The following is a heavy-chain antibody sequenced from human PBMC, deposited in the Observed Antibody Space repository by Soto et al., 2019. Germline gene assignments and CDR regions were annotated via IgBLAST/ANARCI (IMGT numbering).Heavy chain of an antibody. J-gene: IGHJ4*02. CDR3: VGGYYFGDY. CDR2: ISYDGSNK. Sequence: QVQLVESGGGVVQPGRSLRLSCAASGFTFSSYGMHWVRQAPGKGLQWVAVISYDGSNKYYADSVKCRFTISRDNSKNTLYLQMNRLRAEDRGVYYCVGGYYFGDYLGPGTLVTVSS. D-gene: IGHD3-22*01. V-gene: IGHV3-30*03. CDR1: GFTFSSYG.